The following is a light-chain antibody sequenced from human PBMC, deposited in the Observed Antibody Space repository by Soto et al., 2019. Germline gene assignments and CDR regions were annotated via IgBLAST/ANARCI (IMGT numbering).Light chain of an antibody. CDR1: QSVGSSY. CDR2: GAS. J-gene: IGKJ1*01. V-gene: IGKV3-20*01. CDR3: QQYGSSPTWT. Sequence: EIVLTQSPGTLSLSPGERATLSCRASQSVGSSYLAWYQQQPGQAPRVLIYGASSKATGIPDRFSGSGSGTDLPLTISRLEPEDFAVYYCQQYGSSPTWTFGQGAKVEI.